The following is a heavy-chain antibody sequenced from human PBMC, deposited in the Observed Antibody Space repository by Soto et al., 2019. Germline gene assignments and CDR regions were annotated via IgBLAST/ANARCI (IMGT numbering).Heavy chain of an antibody. CDR3: ARGVENIVVVLDVFGYYGMDV. J-gene: IGHJ6*02. Sequence: ASVKVSCKTSGYSFTSYAIYWVRQAPGQRLEWMGWINAGNGNTKYSQKLQGRVTFTGDTSASTAHMELSSLRSEDTAVYFCARGVENIVVVLDVFGYYGMDVWGQGTTVTVSS. CDR1: GYSFTSYA. CDR2: INAGNGNT. D-gene: IGHD2-2*01. V-gene: IGHV1-3*01.